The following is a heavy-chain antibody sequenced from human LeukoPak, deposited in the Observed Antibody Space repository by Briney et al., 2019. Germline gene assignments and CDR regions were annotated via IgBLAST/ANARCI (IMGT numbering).Heavy chain of an antibody. Sequence: ASVKVSCKASGYTFTGYYMHWVRQAPGQGLEWMGWINPNSGGTNYAQKFQGRVTMTRDTSISTAYMELSRLRSDDTAVYYCARDSLWSGNFDYWGQGTLVTVSS. V-gene: IGHV1-2*02. J-gene: IGHJ4*02. D-gene: IGHD3-10*01. CDR3: ARDSLWSGNFDY. CDR1: GYTFTGYY. CDR2: INPNSGGT.